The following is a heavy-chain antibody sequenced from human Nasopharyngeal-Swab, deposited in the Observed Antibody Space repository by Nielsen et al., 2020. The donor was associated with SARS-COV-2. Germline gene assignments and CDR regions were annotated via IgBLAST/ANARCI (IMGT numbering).Heavy chain of an antibody. CDR1: GFTFSSYA. Sequence: GESLKISCAASGFTFSSYAMHWVRQAPGKGLEWVAVISYDGSNKYYADSVKGRFTISRDNSKNTLYLQMNSLRAEDTAVYYCARDSAVAGRGRVPGCWGQGTLVTVSS. V-gene: IGHV3-30-3*01. D-gene: IGHD6-19*01. CDR2: ISYDGSNK. CDR3: ARDSAVAGRGRVPGC. J-gene: IGHJ4*02.